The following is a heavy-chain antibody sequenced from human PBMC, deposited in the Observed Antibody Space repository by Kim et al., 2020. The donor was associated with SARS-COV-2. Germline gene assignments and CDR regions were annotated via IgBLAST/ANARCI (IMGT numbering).Heavy chain of an antibody. CDR2: ISAYNGNT. Sequence: ASVKVSCKASGYTFTSYGISWVRQAPGQGLEWMGWISAYNGNTNYAQKLQGRVTMTTDTSTSTAYTELRSLRSDDTAVYYCARAKENYGSGSYPDYWGQGTLVTVSS. CDR1: GYTFTSYG. D-gene: IGHD3-10*01. CDR3: ARAKENYGSGSYPDY. J-gene: IGHJ4*02. V-gene: IGHV1-18*01.